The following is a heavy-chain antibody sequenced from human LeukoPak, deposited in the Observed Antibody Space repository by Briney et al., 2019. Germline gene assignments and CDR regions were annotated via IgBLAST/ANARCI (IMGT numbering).Heavy chain of an antibody. V-gene: IGHV1-18*01. Sequence: ASVKVSRKASGYTFTNNGIHWVRQAPGQGLEWMGWISAFNGYTTYAQNLQGRVTMTTDTSTSTAYMELRSLRSDDTAIYYCARGSTKVTSVIHMDVWGKGTTVTVSS. CDR1: GYTFTNNG. CDR2: ISAFNGYT. J-gene: IGHJ6*03. CDR3: ARGSTKVTSVIHMDV. D-gene: IGHD4-11*01.